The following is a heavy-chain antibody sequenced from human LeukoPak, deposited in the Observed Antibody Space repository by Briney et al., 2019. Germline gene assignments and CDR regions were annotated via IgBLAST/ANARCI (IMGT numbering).Heavy chain of an antibody. J-gene: IGHJ4*02. CDR1: GFTFSSFA. D-gene: IGHD6-13*01. CDR3: AKRLAAVGAVDY. Sequence: GGSLRLSGAASGFTFSSFAMGWFRQAPGKGLEWVSIISDSGGRAYYADSVRGRFTISRDNSKNTLYLQMNSLRAEDTALYYCAKRLAAVGAVDYWGQGTLVTVST. V-gene: IGHV3-23*01. CDR2: ISDSGGRA.